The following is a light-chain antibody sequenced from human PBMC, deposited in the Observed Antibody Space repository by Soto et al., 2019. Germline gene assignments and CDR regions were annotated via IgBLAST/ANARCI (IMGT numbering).Light chain of an antibody. Sequence: QSALTQPASVSGSPGQSITISCTGTSSDVGSYNLVSWYQQHPGKAPKLMIYEVSKRPSGVSNRFSGFKSGNTASLTISGLQAEDEADYYCCSYAGSSTYVFGTVTKLTFL. J-gene: IGLJ1*01. V-gene: IGLV2-23*02. CDR2: EVS. CDR3: CSYAGSSTYV. CDR1: SSDVGSYNL.